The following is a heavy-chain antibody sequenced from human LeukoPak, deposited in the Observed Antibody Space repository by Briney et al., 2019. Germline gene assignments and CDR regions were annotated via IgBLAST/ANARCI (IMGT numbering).Heavy chain of an antibody. Sequence: SVKVSCKASGGTFSSYATSWVRQAPGQGLEWMGRIIPILGIANYAQKFQGRVTITADKSTSTAYMELSSLRSEDTAVYYCARDPSGYYDSSGYYSNDYWGQGTLVTVSS. CDR3: ARDPSGYYDSSGYYSNDY. J-gene: IGHJ4*02. D-gene: IGHD3-22*01. CDR2: IIPILGIA. CDR1: GGTFSSYA. V-gene: IGHV1-69*04.